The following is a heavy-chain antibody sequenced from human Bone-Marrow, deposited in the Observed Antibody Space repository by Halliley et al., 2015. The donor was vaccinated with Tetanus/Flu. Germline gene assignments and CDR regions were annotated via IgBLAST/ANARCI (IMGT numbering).Heavy chain of an antibody. J-gene: IGHJ6*02. CDR3: ARFLRGYDGHDYVYYYAMDV. Sequence: SGGSTHYANSVKGRFTISRHNSKNTLYLQMNSLRLEDTAVYYCARFLRGYDGHDYVYYYAMDVWGQGTTVTVSS. V-gene: IGHV3-53*04. CDR2: SGGST. D-gene: IGHD5-12*01.